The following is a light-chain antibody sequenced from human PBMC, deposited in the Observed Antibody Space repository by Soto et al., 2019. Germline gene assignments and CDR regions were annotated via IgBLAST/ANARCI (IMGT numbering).Light chain of an antibody. CDR1: SSNIGAGYD. J-gene: IGLJ2*01. CDR2: GNS. CDR3: QSHDSSLSGRVV. V-gene: IGLV1-40*01. Sequence: QSVLTQPPSVSGAPGQRVTISCTGSSSNIGAGYDVHWYQQLPGTAPKLLIYGNSNRPSGVPDRFSGSKSGTSASLAITGLQAEDEADYYCQSHDSSLSGRVVFGGGTKLTV.